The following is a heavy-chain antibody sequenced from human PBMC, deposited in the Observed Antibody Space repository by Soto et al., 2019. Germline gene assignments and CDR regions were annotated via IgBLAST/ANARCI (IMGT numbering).Heavy chain of an antibody. CDR2: IIPIFGTA. D-gene: IGHD2-15*01. V-gene: IGHV1-69*06. CDR3: ASARGSGRRVFLDY. CDR1: GGTFSSYA. J-gene: IGHJ4*02. Sequence: ASVKVSCKASGGTFSSYAISWVRQAPGQGLEWMGGIIPIFGTANYAQKFQGRVTITADKSTSTAYMELSSLRSEDTAVYYCASARGSGRRVFLDYWGQGTLVTVSS.